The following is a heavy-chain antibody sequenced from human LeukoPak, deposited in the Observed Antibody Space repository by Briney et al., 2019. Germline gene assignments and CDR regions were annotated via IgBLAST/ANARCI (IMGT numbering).Heavy chain of an antibody. CDR1: GFTLSSYS. V-gene: IGHV3-21*01. Sequence: KPGGSLRLSCAASGFTLSSYSMNWVRQAPGKGLEWVSFISSSSTYIYYADSVKGRFTISRDDAKNSLYLQMSSLRADDTAVYYCARDRVVSGRFGEVASGGQGTLVTVSS. CDR2: ISSSSTYI. D-gene: IGHD3-10*01. J-gene: IGHJ5*01. CDR3: ARDRVVSGRFGEVAS.